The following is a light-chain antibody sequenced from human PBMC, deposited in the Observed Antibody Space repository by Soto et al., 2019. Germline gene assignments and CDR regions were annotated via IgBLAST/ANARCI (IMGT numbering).Light chain of an antibody. Sequence: EIVLTQSPATLSLSPGDGATLSCGASQSVNSGFLAWYQQKPGLAPRLLIYDASTRATGIPDRFSGSGSGTDFTLTISRLEPEDFAVYYCQQYGGSPTWTFGQGTEVEIK. CDR3: QQYGGSPTWT. CDR2: DAS. V-gene: IGKV3D-20*01. CDR1: QSVNSGF. J-gene: IGKJ1*01.